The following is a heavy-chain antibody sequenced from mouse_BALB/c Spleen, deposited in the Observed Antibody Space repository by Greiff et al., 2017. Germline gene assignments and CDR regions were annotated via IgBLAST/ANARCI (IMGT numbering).Heavy chain of an antibody. Sequence: QVQLQQSGAELARPGASVKLSCKASGYTFTDYYINWVKQRTGQGLEWIGEIYPGSGNTYYNEKFKGKATLTADKSSSTAYMQLSSLTSEDSAVYVCANYGSSPWFAYWGQGTLVTVSA. D-gene: IGHD1-1*01. CDR2: IYPGSGNT. CDR3: ANYGSSPWFAY. CDR1: GYTFTDYY. V-gene: IGHV1-77*01. J-gene: IGHJ3*01.